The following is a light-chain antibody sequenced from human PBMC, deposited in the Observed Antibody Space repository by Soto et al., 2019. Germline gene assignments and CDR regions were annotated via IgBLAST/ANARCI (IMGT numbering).Light chain of an antibody. CDR1: QTINKY. CDR3: QQTYSTPGT. CDR2: GAS. Sequence: DLQMTQSPSSLSASVGDRVTITCRTSQTINKYLNWYQHKPGKAPKLLIYGASNLQGGVPTRFSGSGAGTCFILTISSLQPEDFATYYCQQTYSTPGTFGRGTKVEIK. V-gene: IGKV1-39*01. J-gene: IGKJ1*01.